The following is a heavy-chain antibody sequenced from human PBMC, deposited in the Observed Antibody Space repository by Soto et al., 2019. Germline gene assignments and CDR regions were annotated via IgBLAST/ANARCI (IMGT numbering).Heavy chain of an antibody. V-gene: IGHV4-31*03. CDR3: AREEAEDAFDI. CDR2: IYYSGST. CDR1: GGSISSGGYY. Sequence: PSETLSLTCTVSGGSISSGGYYWSWIRQHPGKGLEWIGYIYYSGSTYYNPSLKSRVTISVDTSKNQFSLKLSSVTAADTAVYYCAREEAEDAFDIWGQGTMVTVSS. J-gene: IGHJ3*02.